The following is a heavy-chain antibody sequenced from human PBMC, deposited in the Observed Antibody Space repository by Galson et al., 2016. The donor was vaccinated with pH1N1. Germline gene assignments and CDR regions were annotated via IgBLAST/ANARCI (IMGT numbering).Heavy chain of an antibody. D-gene: IGHD3-3*01. V-gene: IGHV1-3*01. J-gene: IGHJ6*02. Sequence: SVKVSCKASGYTFTSYAMHWVRQAPGQRLEWMGWINAGNGNTKYSQKFQVRVTINRDTSASTAYMELNSPRSEDTAVYYCARGGTLSDFWSNYYPYGMDVWGQGTTVTVSS. CDR2: INAGNGNT. CDR3: ARGGTLSDFWSNYYPYGMDV. CDR1: GYTFTSYA.